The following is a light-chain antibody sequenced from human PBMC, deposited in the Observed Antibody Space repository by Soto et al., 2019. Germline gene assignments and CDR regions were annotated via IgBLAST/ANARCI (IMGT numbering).Light chain of an antibody. Sequence: DIQMTQSPSTLSVSVGDRVTITCRASESINGWLAWYQQKPGRAPRILIYDASKLEPGVPSRLSGSGSGAEYTLNISSLQHEDFATYYCQPYSSYPLTFGGGTKVEL. CDR3: QPYSSYPLT. CDR1: ESINGW. V-gene: IGKV1-5*01. CDR2: DAS. J-gene: IGKJ4*01.